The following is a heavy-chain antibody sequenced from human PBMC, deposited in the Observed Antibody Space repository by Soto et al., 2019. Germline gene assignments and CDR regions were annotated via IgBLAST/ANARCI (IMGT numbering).Heavy chain of an antibody. J-gene: IGHJ3*02. V-gene: IGHV3-7*01. CDR2: IKQDGSEK. D-gene: IGHD3-16*02. Sequence: GGSLRLSCAASGFTFSSYWMSWVRQAPGKGLEWVANIKQDGSEKYYVDSVKGRFTISRDNAKNSLYLQMNSLRAEDTAVYYGARDSYDYIWGSYRYISAFDIWGQGTMVTVSS. CDR1: GFTFSSYW. CDR3: ARDSYDYIWGSYRYISAFDI.